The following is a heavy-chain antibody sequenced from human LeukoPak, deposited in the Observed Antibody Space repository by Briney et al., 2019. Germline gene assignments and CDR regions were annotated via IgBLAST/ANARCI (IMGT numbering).Heavy chain of an antibody. Sequence: PGRSLRLSCAASGFTFSSYGLRWVRQAPGKGLEWVAGMSFDGSNKYYADSVQGRFSISRDNSKNTLFLQMDSLRPEDTAVYFCAKDTLSVSVTYHGMDVWGQGTTVAVSS. CDR1: GFTFSSYG. CDR3: AKDTLSVSVTYHGMDV. D-gene: IGHD6-19*01. CDR2: MSFDGSNK. V-gene: IGHV3-30*18. J-gene: IGHJ6*02.